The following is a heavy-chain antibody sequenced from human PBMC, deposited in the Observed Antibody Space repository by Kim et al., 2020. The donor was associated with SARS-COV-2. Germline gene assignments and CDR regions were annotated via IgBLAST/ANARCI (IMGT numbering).Heavy chain of an antibody. V-gene: IGHV4-39*01. CDR1: DGSISSGYY. D-gene: IGHD3-22*01. CDR3: AHDSSGYGKFDN. CDR2: VYYSGTT. Sequence: SETLSLTCTVSDGSISSGYYWGWIRQPPGKGLEWIATVYYSGTTYYNPSLKSRVTASVDTSNNQFSLSLSSVTAADTAVYYCAHDSSGYGKFDNSGQGT. J-gene: IGHJ4*02.